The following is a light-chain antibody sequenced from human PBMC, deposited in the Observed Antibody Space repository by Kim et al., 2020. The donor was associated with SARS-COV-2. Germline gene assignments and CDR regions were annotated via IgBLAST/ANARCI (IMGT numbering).Light chain of an antibody. CDR2: GTS. Sequence: EIVLTQSPGTLSLSPGERATLSCRASQSLSSSYLAWYQQKPGQAPRLLIYGTSTRATGIPDRFSGSGSGTDFTLTISRLEPEDFAGYYCQQDGSPPRYTRGQET. V-gene: IGKV3-20*01. J-gene: IGKJ2*01. CDR3: QQDGSPPRYT. CDR1: QSLSSSY.